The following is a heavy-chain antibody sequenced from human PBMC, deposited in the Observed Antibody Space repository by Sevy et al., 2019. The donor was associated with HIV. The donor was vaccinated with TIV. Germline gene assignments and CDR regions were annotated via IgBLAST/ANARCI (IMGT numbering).Heavy chain of an antibody. Sequence: GGSLRLSCAASGFTFSRYTMHWVRQTPVKGLEWVAIISYDGSNTYYANSVRGRFTISRDTSKNTLYLQMNSLRPEDTGVYYCARGMVSGYCNGGTCYSDYWGQGTLVTVSS. CDR2: ISYDGSNT. J-gene: IGHJ4*02. V-gene: IGHV3-30-3*01. CDR3: ARGMVSGYCNGGTCYSDY. CDR1: GFTFSRYT. D-gene: IGHD2-15*01.